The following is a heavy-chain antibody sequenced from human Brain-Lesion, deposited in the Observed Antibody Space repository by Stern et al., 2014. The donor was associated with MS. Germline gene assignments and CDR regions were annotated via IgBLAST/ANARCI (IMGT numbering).Heavy chain of an antibody. V-gene: IGHV1-3*01. D-gene: IGHD3-22*01. Sequence: VQLVESGAEVKKPGASVKVSCKASGYTFIRYAMQWVRQAPGQRLEWMGRINGVDDKTKYSHQFQGRVTITRDTSANAVYMELSSLRSEDTAVYYCARDDHRDSSGHYAPFDYWGQGTRVTVSS. CDR2: INGVDDKT. J-gene: IGHJ4*02. CDR3: ARDDHRDSSGHYAPFDY. CDR1: GYTFIRYA.